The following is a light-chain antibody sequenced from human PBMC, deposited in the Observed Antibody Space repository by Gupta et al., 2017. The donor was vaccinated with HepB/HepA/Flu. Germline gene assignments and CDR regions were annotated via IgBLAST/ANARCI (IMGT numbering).Light chain of an antibody. CDR3: QQDNTLIS. CDR1: QSVSSN. CDR2: GAS. Sequence: EIVMTQSPATLSVSPGERATLSCRASQSVSSNLAWYQQKPGQAPRLLIYGASNRATGIPDRFSGSGSGKEFTLTSSSRQYEDFAVYYWQQDNTLISFGQGTRMEIK. V-gene: IGKV3-15*01. J-gene: IGKJ5*01.